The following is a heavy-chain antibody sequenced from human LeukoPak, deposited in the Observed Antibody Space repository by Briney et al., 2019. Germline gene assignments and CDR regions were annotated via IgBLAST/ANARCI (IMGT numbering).Heavy chain of an antibody. CDR2: INHSGST. CDR1: GSSISSYY. D-gene: IGHD2-15*01. J-gene: IGHJ5*02. CDR3: ARAGYCSGGSCYYNWFDP. V-gene: IGHV4-34*01. Sequence: SETLSLTCTVSGSSISSYYWSWIRQPPGKGLEWIGEINHSGSTNYNPSLKSRVTISVDTSKNQFSLKLSSVTAADTAVYYCARAGYCSGGSCYYNWFDPWGQGTLVTVSS.